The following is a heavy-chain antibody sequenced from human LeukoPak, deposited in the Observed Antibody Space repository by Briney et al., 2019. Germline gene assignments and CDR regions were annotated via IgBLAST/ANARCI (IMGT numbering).Heavy chain of an antibody. CDR3: ARARTTRGFDY. J-gene: IGHJ4*02. CDR1: GFTFSSYD. V-gene: IGHV3-13*01. Sequence: PGGSLRLSCAASGFTFSSYDMHWVRQATGKGLEWVSAIGTAGDTYYPGSVKGRFTISRDNSKNTLYLQMNSLRAEDTAVYYCARARTTRGFDYWGQGTLVTVSS. CDR2: IGTAGDT. D-gene: IGHD4-17*01.